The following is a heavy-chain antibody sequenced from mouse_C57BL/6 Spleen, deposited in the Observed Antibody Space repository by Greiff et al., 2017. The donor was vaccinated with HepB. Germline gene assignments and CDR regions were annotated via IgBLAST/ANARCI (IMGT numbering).Heavy chain of an antibody. Sequence: QVQLKQPGTELVKPGASVKLSCKASGYTFTSYWMHWVKQRPGQGLEWIGNINPSNGGTNYNEKFKSKATLTVDKSSSTAYMQLSSLTSEDSAVYYCARSEGLRGAMDYWGQGTSVTVSS. CDR1: GYTFTSYW. V-gene: IGHV1-53*01. J-gene: IGHJ4*01. CDR3: ARSEGLRGAMDY. CDR2: INPSNGGT. D-gene: IGHD2-4*01.